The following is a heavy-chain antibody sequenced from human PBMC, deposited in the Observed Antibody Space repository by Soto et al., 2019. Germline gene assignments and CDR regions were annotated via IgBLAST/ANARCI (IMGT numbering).Heavy chain of an antibody. D-gene: IGHD1-7*01. Sequence: EVQLVESGGGLVQPGGSLRLSCEASGFTFSSYCMTWVRQAPGKGLEWVAHIKQDGSERYYVDPVKGRFTISRDNAKKSLYLQMNRLRAEDTAVYYCARVPSTRDIWSYGVGGRYYYYYMDVWGKGTTVTVSS. CDR3: ARVPSTRDIWSYGVGGRYYYYYMDV. V-gene: IGHV3-7*04. CDR2: IKQDGSER. CDR1: GFTFSSYC. J-gene: IGHJ6*03.